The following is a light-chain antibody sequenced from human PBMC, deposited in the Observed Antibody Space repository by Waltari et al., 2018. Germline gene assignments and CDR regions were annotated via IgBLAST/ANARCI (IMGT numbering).Light chain of an antibody. V-gene: IGLV2-23*01. J-gene: IGLJ3*02. CDR2: EGG. Sequence: QSALTQPASVSGSPGQSITISCTEASSGVGSYNLFSWYQQHPGKAPKVILYEGGKRPSGVSDRFSCSKSGNTTSLTISGLQADDEADYFCSSYTGTATPRVFGGGTRLTVL. CDR1: SSGVGSYNL. CDR3: SSYTGTATPRV.